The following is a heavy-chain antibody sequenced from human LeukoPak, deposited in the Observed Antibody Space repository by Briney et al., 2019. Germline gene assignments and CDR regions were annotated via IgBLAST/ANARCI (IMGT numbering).Heavy chain of an antibody. D-gene: IGHD3-22*01. J-gene: IGHJ4*02. CDR1: GGTFSRYA. CDR3: ARDWYYYDSSGYYYALRY. Sequence: SVKVSCKASGGTFSRYAISRVRQAPGQGLEWMGGIIPIFGTANYAQKFQGRVTITADESTSTAYLELSSLRSEDTAVYYCARDWYYYDSSGYYYALRYWGQGTLVTVSS. V-gene: IGHV1-69*13. CDR2: IIPIFGTA.